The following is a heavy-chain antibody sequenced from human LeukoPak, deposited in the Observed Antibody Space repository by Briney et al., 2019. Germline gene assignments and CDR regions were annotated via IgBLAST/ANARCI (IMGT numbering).Heavy chain of an antibody. J-gene: IGHJ4*02. CDR1: GGTFSSYA. Sequence: ASVKVSCKASGGTFSSYAISWVRQAPGQGLEWMGGIIPIFGTANYAQKFQGRVTITADESTSTAYMELSSLRSEDTAVYYCAIGQYYYGSGGLKVQLFDYWGQGTLVTVSS. D-gene: IGHD3-10*01. V-gene: IGHV1-69*13. CDR2: IIPIFGTA. CDR3: AIGQYYYGSGGLKVQLFDY.